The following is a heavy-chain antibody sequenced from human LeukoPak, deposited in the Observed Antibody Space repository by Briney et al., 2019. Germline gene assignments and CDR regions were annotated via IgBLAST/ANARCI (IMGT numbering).Heavy chain of an antibody. Sequence: GGSLRLSCAASGFTFSSYSMNWVRQAPGKGLEWVSSVSSSSSYIYCADSVKGRFTISRDNAKNSLYLQMNSLRAEDTAVYYCARGRSSGWYYYYGMDVWGQGTTVTVSS. J-gene: IGHJ6*02. D-gene: IGHD6-19*01. CDR2: VSSSSSYI. V-gene: IGHV3-21*01. CDR1: GFTFSSYS. CDR3: ARGRSSGWYYYYGMDV.